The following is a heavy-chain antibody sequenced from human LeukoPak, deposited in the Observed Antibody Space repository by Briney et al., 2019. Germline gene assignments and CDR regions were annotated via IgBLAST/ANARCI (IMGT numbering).Heavy chain of an antibody. CDR1: GGSISSSSYY. CDR2: IYYSGST. V-gene: IGHV4-39*01. Sequence: SETLSLTCTVSGGSISSSSYYWGWIRQPPGKGLGWIGSIYYSGSTYYNPSLKSRVTISVDTSKNQFSLKLSSVTAADTAVYYCASPRIQLWSPFDYWGQGTLVTVSS. D-gene: IGHD5-18*01. J-gene: IGHJ4*02. CDR3: ASPRIQLWSPFDY.